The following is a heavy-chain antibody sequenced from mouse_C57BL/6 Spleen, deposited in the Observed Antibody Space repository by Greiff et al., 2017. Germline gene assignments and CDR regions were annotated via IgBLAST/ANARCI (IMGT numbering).Heavy chain of an antibody. CDR2: ISSGSSTI. CDR1: GFTFSDYG. J-gene: IGHJ2*01. Sequence: EVQLVESGGGLVKPGGSLKLSCAASGFTFSDYGMHWVRQAPEKGLEWVAYISSGSSTIYYADTVKGRFTISRDNAKNTLFLQMTSLRSEDTAMYYCARYYDGYYGGYFDYWGQGTTLTVSS. V-gene: IGHV5-17*01. CDR3: ARYYDGYYGGYFDY. D-gene: IGHD2-3*01.